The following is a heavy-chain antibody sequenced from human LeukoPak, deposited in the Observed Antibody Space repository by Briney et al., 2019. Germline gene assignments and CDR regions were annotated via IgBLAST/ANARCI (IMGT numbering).Heavy chain of an antibody. D-gene: IGHD3-3*01. J-gene: IGHJ4*02. CDR1: GFTFSSYG. V-gene: IGHV3-33*06. Sequence: GGSLRLSCAASGFTFSSYGMHWVRQAPGKGLEWVAVIWYDGSNKYYADSVKGRFTISRDNSKNTLYLQMNSLRAEDTAVYYCAEGLGYDFWSGHQSFDYWGQGTLVTVSS. CDR3: AEGLGYDFWSGHQSFDY. CDR2: IWYDGSNK.